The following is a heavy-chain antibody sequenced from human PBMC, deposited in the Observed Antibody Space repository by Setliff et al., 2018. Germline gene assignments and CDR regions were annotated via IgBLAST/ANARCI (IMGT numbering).Heavy chain of an antibody. V-gene: IGHV1-69*05. CDR2: IIPIFGTA. CDR1: GGTFSSYA. CDR3: ARGDSSGPFYYYYKGMDV. D-gene: IGHD6-19*01. Sequence: SVKVSCKASGGTFSSYAISWVRQAPGQGLEWMGGIIPIFGTANYAQKFQGRVTITTDESTSTAHMELRSLRSDDTAVYYCARGDSSGPFYYYYKGMDVWGQGTTVTVSS. J-gene: IGHJ6*02.